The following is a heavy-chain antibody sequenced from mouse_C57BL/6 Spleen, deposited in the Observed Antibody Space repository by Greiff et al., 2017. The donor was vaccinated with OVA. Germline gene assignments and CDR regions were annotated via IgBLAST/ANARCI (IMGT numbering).Heavy chain of an antibody. J-gene: IGHJ3*01. CDR3: TRTDSNYWFAY. V-gene: IGHV1-15*01. Sequence: VKLQESGAELVRPGASVTLSCKASGYTFTDYEMHWVKQTPVHGLEWIGAIDPETGGTAYNQKFKGKAILTADKSSSTAYMELRSLTSEDSAVYYCTRTDSNYWFAYWGQGTLVTVSA. CDR1: GYTFTDYE. CDR2: IDPETGGT. D-gene: IGHD2-5*01.